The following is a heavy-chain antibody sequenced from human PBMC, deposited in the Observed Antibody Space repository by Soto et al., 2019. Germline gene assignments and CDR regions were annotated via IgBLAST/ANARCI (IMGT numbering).Heavy chain of an antibody. D-gene: IGHD1-1*01. V-gene: IGHV3-9*01. CDR1: GFTFDDYA. Sequence: EVQLVESGGGLVQPGRSLRLSCAASGFTFDDYAMHWVRQAPGKGLEWVSGISWNSGSIGYADSVKGRFTISRDNSKNTLYLQMNSLRAEDTAVYYCARDELVRGGYYYYYGMDVWGQGTTVTVSS. CDR3: ARDELVRGGYYYYYGMDV. J-gene: IGHJ6*02. CDR2: ISWNSGSI.